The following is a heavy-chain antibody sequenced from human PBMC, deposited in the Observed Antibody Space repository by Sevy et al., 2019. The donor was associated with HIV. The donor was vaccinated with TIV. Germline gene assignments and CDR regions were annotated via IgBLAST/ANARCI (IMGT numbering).Heavy chain of an antibody. D-gene: IGHD6-19*01. CDR3: ARGGEVAGTQSFDI. CDR1: GFTFNIYS. CDR2: ISSIGSTI. J-gene: IGHJ3*02. Sequence: GGSLRLSCAASGFTFNIYSMNWVRQAPGTGLEWVSYISSIGSTIYYADSVKGRFTISRDNAKNSLYLQMNSLRADDTVVYYCARGGEVAGTQSFDIWGQGTMVTVSS. V-gene: IGHV3-48*01.